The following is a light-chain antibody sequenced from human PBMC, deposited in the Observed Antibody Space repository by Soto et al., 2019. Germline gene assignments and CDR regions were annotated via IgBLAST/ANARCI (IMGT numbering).Light chain of an antibody. CDR2: ATS. J-gene: IGKJ1*01. CDR1: QSIARSY. V-gene: IGKV3-20*01. Sequence: EIVLTQSPGTLSLSPGERATLPCRASQSIARSYLVWYQQRPGQAPRLLIYATSSRATGIPDRFSGSGSGTDFTLTISRLEPEDFAVYYCQQYGGSLKWAFGQGTKVEIK. CDR3: QQYGGSLKWA.